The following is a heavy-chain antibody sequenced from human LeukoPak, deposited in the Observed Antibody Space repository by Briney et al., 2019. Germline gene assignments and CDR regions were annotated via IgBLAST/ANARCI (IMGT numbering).Heavy chain of an antibody. D-gene: IGHD3-9*01. CDR2: ISGSGDSA. CDR3: AKLSSYDILTALGN. J-gene: IGHJ4*02. Sequence: GRSLRLSCSASGFTFSSYATSWVRQAPGKGLEWVSSISGSGDSAYYADSVKGRFTISRDNSKNTLYLQMSSLRAEDTAVYYCAKLSSYDILTALGNWGQGTLVTVSS. V-gene: IGHV3-23*01. CDR1: GFTFSSYA.